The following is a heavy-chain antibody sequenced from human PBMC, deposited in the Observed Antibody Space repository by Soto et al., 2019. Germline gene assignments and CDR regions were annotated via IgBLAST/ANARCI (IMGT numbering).Heavy chain of an antibody. CDR3: ASAEILGSGWYSEWFDP. CDR1: GGTVSSYA. CDR2: IIPIFGTA. D-gene: IGHD6-19*01. V-gene: IGHV1-69*13. Sequence: SVKVSCKASGGTVSSYAISWVRHSPGQWLEWMGGIIPIFGTANYAQKFQGRVTITADESTSTAYMELSSLRSEDTAVYYCASAEILGSGWYSEWFDPWGQGTLVTVSS. J-gene: IGHJ5*02.